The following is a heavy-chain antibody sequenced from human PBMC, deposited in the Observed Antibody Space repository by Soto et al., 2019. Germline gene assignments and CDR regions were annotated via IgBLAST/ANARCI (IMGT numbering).Heavy chain of an antibody. CDR1: GASISGSYYY. J-gene: IGHJ4*02. D-gene: IGHD1-20*01. CDR2: VFYTGFT. CDR3: ATSQKGYNWNYFDH. Sequence: SETLSLTCAVPGASISGSYYYWAWLRQSPGKGPEWIGSVFYTGFTSYNPSLESRVSVSVDTSKSQFSLKLSAVTAADTAVYYCATSQKGYNWNYFDHWGQGALVTVSS. V-gene: IGHV4-39*01.